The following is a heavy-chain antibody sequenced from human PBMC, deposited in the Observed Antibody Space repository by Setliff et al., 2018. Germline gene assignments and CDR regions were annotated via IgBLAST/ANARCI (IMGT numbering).Heavy chain of an antibody. CDR2: IHYSGST. D-gene: IGHD3-10*01. CDR3: ARDFPYFGGSGAFFY. CDR1: GDSISGDY. Sequence: SETLSLTCTVSGDSISGDYWSWIRQPPGKGLEWIGFIHYSGSTNYNPSLKSRVTISLDTPKNQFFLKLTSVTAAYTAMYYCARDFPYFGGSGAFFYWGQGTLVTVSS. J-gene: IGHJ4*02. V-gene: IGHV4-59*01.